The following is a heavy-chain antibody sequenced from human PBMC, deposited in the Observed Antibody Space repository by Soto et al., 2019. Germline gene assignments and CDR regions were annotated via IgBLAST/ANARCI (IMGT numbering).Heavy chain of an antibody. J-gene: IGHJ4*02. CDR2: INHTGST. Sequence: PSETLSLTCAVYGGSFSGYSWTWIRQPPGTGLEWIGEINHTGSTNYNPSLKSRVTISVDTSKNQFSLKLTSVTAADTAVYYCARPAIAATVSASDYWGQGTLVTVSS. CDR3: ARPAIAATVSASDY. V-gene: IGHV4-34*01. CDR1: GGSFSGYS. D-gene: IGHD6-13*01.